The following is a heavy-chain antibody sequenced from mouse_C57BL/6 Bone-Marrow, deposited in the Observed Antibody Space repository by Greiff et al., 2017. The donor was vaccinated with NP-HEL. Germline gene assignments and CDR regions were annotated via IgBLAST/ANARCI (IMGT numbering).Heavy chain of an antibody. CDR1: GFTFSDYY. D-gene: IGHD1-1*01. V-gene: IGHV5-12*01. CDR2: ISNGGGST. J-gene: IGHJ2*01. Sequence: EVQGVESGGGLVQPGGSLKLSCAASGFTFSDYYMYWVRQTPEKRLEWVAYISNGGGSTYYPDTVKGRFTISRDNAKNTLYLQMSRLKSEVTAMYYCARRGSSDYFDYWGQGTTLTVSS. CDR3: ARRGSSDYFDY.